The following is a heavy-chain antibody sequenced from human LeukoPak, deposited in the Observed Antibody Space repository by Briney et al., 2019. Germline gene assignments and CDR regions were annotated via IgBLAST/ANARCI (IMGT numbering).Heavy chain of an antibody. CDR1: GGSISSSSYY. V-gene: IGHV3-53*01. Sequence: PSETLSLTCTVSGGSISSSSYYWGWIRQPPGKGLEWVSVIYSGGSTYYADSVKGRFTISRDNSKNTLYLQMNSLRAEDTAVYYCARVFWSPLGGRYFDYWGQGTLVTVSS. CDR2: IYSGGST. J-gene: IGHJ4*02. D-gene: IGHD3-16*01. CDR3: ARVFWSPLGGRYFDY.